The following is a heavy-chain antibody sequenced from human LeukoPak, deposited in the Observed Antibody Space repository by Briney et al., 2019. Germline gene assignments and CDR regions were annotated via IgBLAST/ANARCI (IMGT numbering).Heavy chain of an antibody. CDR1: GYSISSGYY. D-gene: IGHD2-2*01. V-gene: IGHV4-38-2*02. CDR3: ARSNYQLLSEGDY. Sequence: SSETLSLTCTVSGYSISSGYYLGWIRQPPGKGLEGIGSIYPSGSTYYNPSLKRRVPISLDTSHNQFSRRLSSVTAADTAVYYCARSNYQLLSEGDYWGQGTLVTVSS. CDR2: IYPSGST. J-gene: IGHJ4*02.